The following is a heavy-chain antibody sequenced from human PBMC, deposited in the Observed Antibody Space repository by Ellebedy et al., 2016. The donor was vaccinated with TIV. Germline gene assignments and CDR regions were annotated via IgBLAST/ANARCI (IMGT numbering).Heavy chain of an antibody. D-gene: IGHD6-19*01. Sequence: GESLKISCAASGFRFSTHGMHWVRRAPGKGLEWVAVISSHGQTTYYADSVKGRFTISRDNSKDTLDLQMNSLRPEDTAVYYCTKEGAEAGRPAYLSYDHWGQGTLVTVSS. CDR1: GFRFSTHG. J-gene: IGHJ4*02. V-gene: IGHV3-30*18. CDR3: TKEGAEAGRPAYLSYDH. CDR2: ISSHGQTT.